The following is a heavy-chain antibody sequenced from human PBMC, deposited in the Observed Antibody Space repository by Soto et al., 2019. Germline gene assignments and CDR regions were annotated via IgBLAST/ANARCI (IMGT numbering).Heavy chain of an antibody. CDR3: ARGGGSDSFDY. J-gene: IGHJ4*02. CDR1: GASITFGGYS. V-gene: IGHV4-30-2*01. CDR2: INHLETT. D-gene: IGHD1-26*01. Sequence: SETLSLTCTVSGASITFGGYSWSWIRQTPGKGLEWIGYINHLETTFYNPSFESRLTLSIDRAKNQFSLKLHSMTAADRAVYFCARGGGSDSFDYWGQGILVTVSS.